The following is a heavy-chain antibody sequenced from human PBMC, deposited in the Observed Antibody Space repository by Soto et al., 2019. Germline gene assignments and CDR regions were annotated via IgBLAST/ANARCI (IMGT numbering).Heavy chain of an antibody. CDR3: GRNGYWSSTCCPMRPRGFEYFQH. J-gene: IGHJ1*01. CDR1: GGSFSGYY. V-gene: IGHV4-34*01. D-gene: IGHD2-2*01. Sequence: QVQLQQWGAGLLKPSETLSLTCAVYGGSFSGYYWSWIRQPPGKGLEWLGEINHSGSTNYNPSLKSRVTISVDASKNQFSLKLSSVAAADTAVYYCGRNGYWSSTCCPMRPRGFEYFQHGGQGTLVTVSS. CDR2: INHSGST.